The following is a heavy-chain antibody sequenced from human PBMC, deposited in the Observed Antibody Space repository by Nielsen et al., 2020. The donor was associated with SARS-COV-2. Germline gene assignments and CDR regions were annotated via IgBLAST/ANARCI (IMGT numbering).Heavy chain of an antibody. V-gene: IGHV3-48*04. CDR3: ASQRSSGWQAY. Sequence: GGSLRLSCAASGFTFSSYAMSWVRQAPGKGLEWVSYISSSGSTIYYADSVKGRFTISRDNAKNSLYLQMNSLRAEDTAVYYCASQRSSGWQAYWGQGTLVTVSS. CDR2: ISSSGSTI. J-gene: IGHJ4*02. CDR1: GFTFSSYA. D-gene: IGHD6-19*01.